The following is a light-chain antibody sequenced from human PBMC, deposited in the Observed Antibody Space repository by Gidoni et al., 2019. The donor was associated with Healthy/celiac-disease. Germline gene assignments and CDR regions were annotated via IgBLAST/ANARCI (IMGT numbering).Light chain of an antibody. CDR3: SSYTSSSTEVV. V-gene: IGLV2-14*03. CDR2: DVS. CDR1: SRAVGGYKY. J-gene: IGLJ2*01. Sequence: QSALTQPASVSGSPGQSLTISCTGTSRAVGGYKYVSWYQQHPGKAPKLMIYDVSNRPSGVSNRFSGAKSGNTASLTISGLQAEDEADYYCSSYTSSSTEVVFGGGTKLTVL.